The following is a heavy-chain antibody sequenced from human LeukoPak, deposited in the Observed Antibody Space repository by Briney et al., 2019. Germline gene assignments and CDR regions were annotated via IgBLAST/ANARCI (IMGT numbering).Heavy chain of an antibody. V-gene: IGHV3-15*01. CDR3: TRTVSLWFGELLSPGAFDY. CDR2: IKSKTDGGTT. D-gene: IGHD3-10*01. CDR1: GFTFSDHY. J-gene: IGHJ4*02. Sequence: GGSLRLSCVASGFTFSDHYMDWVRQAPGKGLEWVGRIKSKTDGGTTDYAAPVKGRFTISRDDSKNTLYLQMNSLKTEDTAVYYCTRTVSLWFGELLSPGAFDYWGQGTLVTVSS.